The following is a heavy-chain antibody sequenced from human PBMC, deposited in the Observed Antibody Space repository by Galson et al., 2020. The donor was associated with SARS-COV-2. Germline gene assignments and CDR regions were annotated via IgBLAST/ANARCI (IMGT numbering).Heavy chain of an antibody. Sequence: GGSLRLSCAASGFTFSSFAMSWVRQAPGKGLEWVSGISGSGGSTYYADSVKGRFTISRDNSKNTLYLQMNSLRAEDTAVYYCANFPYGHTIFGAVTNDYWGQGTLVTVSS. CDR2: ISGSGGST. CDR1: GFTFSSFA. J-gene: IGHJ4*02. CDR3: ANFPYGHTIFGAVTNDY. D-gene: IGHD3-3*01. V-gene: IGHV3-23*01.